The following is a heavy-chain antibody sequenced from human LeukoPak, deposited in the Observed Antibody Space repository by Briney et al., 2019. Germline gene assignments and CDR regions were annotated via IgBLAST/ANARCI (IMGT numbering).Heavy chain of an antibody. CDR2: ITLKRNSYTT. J-gene: IGHJ4*02. V-gene: IGHV3-72*01. Sequence: GGSLRLSCVASGFIFTDHYMDWVRHAPGKGLEWVGRITLKRNSYTTGYAASVKGRFSISRDDSKNSLTLQMNSLKTEDTAVYYCARDGHTSLDFWGQGTLVTVSS. CDR1: GFIFTDHY. D-gene: IGHD2-21*01. CDR3: ARDGHTSLDF.